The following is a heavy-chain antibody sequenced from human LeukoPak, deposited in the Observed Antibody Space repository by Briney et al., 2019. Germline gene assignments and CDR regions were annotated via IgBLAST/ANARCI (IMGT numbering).Heavy chain of an antibody. V-gene: IGHV5-51*01. CDR2: IYPGDSDT. Sequence: EALNISFKGSGYIFTKYLIGWVRQTPGKGLEWVGIIYPGDSDTRYSPSLQRQATIPDDKSISTAYLQWSSLQAWDTAMYYCALLGSSSSGGTYFDYWGQGTLVTVSS. D-gene: IGHD6-6*01. CDR3: ALLGSSSSGGTYFDY. J-gene: IGHJ4*02. CDR1: GYIFTKYL.